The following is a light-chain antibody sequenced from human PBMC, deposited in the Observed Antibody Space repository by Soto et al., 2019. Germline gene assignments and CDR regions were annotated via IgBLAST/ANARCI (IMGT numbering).Light chain of an antibody. CDR3: QQRSNWQYT. Sequence: ELVLTQSPATLSLSPGERATLSCRASQSVSGYSAWYQQKPGQAPRLLIYDTSNRATGIPARFSGSGSGTDFTLTISGLEPEDFAVYYCQQRSNWQYTSGLGTRLEIK. CDR2: DTS. CDR1: QSVSGY. V-gene: IGKV3-11*01. J-gene: IGKJ2*01.